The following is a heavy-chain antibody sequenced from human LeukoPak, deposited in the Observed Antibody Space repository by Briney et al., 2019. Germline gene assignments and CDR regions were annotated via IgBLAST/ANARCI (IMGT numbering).Heavy chain of an antibody. CDR2: IWYDGGNK. CDR1: GFIFSAYG. CDR3: AKERLHKYYYDSSGSYYFDY. Sequence: GPLRLSCAASGFIFSAYGMHWVRQAPGKGLEWVAVIWYDGGNKYYADSVKGRFTISRDNSKNTLYLQMNSLRAEDTAVYYCAKERLHKYYYDSSGSYYFDYWGQGTLVTVSS. J-gene: IGHJ4*02. V-gene: IGHV3-30*02. D-gene: IGHD3-22*01.